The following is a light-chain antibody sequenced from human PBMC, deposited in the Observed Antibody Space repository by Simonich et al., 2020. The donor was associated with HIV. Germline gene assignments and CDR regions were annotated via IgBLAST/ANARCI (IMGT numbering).Light chain of an antibody. CDR2: GAS. Sequence: EIVMTQSPATLSVSPGERATLSCRASQRVSSNLAWYQQKPGQAPRLFIYGASTRATGIPARFSGSGSGTEFTLTINSLQSGDFAVYYCQHYNNWPPWTFGQGTKVEIK. CDR1: QRVSSN. V-gene: IGKV3-15*01. J-gene: IGKJ1*01. CDR3: QHYNNWPPWT.